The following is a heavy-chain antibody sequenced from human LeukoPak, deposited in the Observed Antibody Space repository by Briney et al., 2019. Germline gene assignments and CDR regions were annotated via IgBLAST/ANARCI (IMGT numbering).Heavy chain of an antibody. CDR1: GFTFSSYS. CDR2: ISSSSSYI. V-gene: IGHV3-21*01. D-gene: IGHD2-8*01. J-gene: IGHJ4*02. CDR3: ARDAVLLTGPTTFDY. Sequence: GGSLRLSCAASGFTFSSYSMNWVRQAPGNGLEWVSSISSSSSYIYYADSVKGRFTISRDNAKNSLYLQMNSLRAEDTAVYYCARDAVLLTGPTTFDYWGQGTLVTVSS.